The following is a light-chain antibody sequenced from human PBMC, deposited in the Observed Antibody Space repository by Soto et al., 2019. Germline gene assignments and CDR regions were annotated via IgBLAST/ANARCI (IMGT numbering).Light chain of an antibody. CDR2: KAS. Sequence: DIQMTQSPSTLSASLGDRVTITCRASQSINNWLAWYQQKPGKAPKLFIFKASTLEIGVPSRFSGSGSGTEFTLSISSLQPDDFATYFCQRYESFPRTFGQGTKVEIK. CDR1: QSINNW. J-gene: IGKJ1*01. V-gene: IGKV1-5*03. CDR3: QRYESFPRT.